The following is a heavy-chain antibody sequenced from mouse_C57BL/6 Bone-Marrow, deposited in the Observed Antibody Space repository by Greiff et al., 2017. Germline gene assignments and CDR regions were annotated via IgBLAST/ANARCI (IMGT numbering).Heavy chain of an antibody. CDR1: GYTFTSYG. J-gene: IGHJ1*03. D-gene: IGHD2-4*01. V-gene: IGHV1-81*01. Sequence: QVQLQQSGAELARPGASVKLSCKASGYTFTSYGISWVKQRTGQGLEWIGEIYPRSGNTYYNEKFKGKATLTADKSSSSAYMELRSLTSEDSAVYFCARLRLRRSWSFDVWGTGTTVTVSS. CDR3: ARLRLRRSWSFDV. CDR2: IYPRSGNT.